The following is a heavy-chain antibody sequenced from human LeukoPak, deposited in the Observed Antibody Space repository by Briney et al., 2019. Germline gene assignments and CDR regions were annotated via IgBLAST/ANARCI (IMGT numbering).Heavy chain of an antibody. D-gene: IGHD1-1*01. V-gene: IGHV3-7*01. CDR3: ARLTGTTGFDY. CDR2: IKQDGSDK. J-gene: IGHJ4*02. CDR1: GFPFSSYW. Sequence: GGSLRLSCAASGFPFSSYWMSWVRQAPGKGLEWVANIKQDGSDKYCVDSVKGRFTISRDNAKNSLYLQVNSLRADDTAVYYCARLTGTTGFDYWGQGILVTVSS.